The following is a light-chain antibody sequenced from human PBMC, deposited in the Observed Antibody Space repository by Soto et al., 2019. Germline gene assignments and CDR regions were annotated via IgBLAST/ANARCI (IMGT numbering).Light chain of an antibody. V-gene: IGKV1-39*01. Sequence: IQMTQSPSSLSASVGDRVTITCRASQSMSYFLNWYQQKPGKAPKLLIYAASSLQSGVPSRFSGSGSGTHFTLTISSLQPEDFATYYCQQRYSTLPLTFGGGTKVEIK. CDR1: QSMSYF. CDR2: AAS. J-gene: IGKJ4*01. CDR3: QQRYSTLPLT.